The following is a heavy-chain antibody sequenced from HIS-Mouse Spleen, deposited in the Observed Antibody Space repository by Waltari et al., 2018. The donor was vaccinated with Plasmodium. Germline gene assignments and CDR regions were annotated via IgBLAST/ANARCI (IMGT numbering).Heavy chain of an antibody. J-gene: IGHJ2*01. CDR1: GFTFRSYW. V-gene: IGHV3-7*01. Sequence: EVQLVESGGGLVQPGGSLRLSCAASGFTFRSYWMGWVRQAPGKGLEGVAKRKQDGSEKYYVDSGKGRFTISRDNAKNSLYLQMNSLRAEDTAVYYCASSWYWYFDLWGRGTLVTVSS. CDR2: RKQDGSEK. CDR3: ASSWYWYFDL. D-gene: IGHD6-13*01.